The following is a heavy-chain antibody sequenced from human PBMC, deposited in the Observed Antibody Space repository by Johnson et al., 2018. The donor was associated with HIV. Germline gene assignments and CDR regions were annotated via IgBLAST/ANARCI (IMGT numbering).Heavy chain of an antibody. V-gene: IGHV3-7*01. Sequence: MQLVESGGGLVQPGGSLRVSCTASGFAFSTYAMHWVRQAPGKGLEWVANIKQDGSEIYYVDSVKGRFTISRDNAEHSLYLQMNSLRVEDTAVYYCARGGRSFDIWGQGTVVTVSS. CDR2: IKQDGSEI. CDR3: ARGGRSFDI. J-gene: IGHJ3*02. CDR1: GFAFSTYA.